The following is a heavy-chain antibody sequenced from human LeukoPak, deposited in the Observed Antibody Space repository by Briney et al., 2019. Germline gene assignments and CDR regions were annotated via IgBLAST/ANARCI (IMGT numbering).Heavy chain of an antibody. CDR2: IKQDGSEK. CDR3: AELGITMIGGV. J-gene: IGHJ6*04. D-gene: IGHD3-10*02. V-gene: IGHV3-7*01. CDR1: GFTFSNYW. Sequence: GGSLRLSCAASGFTFSNYWMNWVRQAPGKGLEWVANIKQDGSEKYYVDSVKGRFTVSRDNTKNSLYLQMNSLRAEDTAVYYCAELGITMIGGVWGKGTTVTISS.